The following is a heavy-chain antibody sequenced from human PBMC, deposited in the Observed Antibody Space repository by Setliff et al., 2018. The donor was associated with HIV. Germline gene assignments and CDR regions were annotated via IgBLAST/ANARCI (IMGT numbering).Heavy chain of an antibody. D-gene: IGHD2-15*01. V-gene: IGHV1-69*10. Sequence: ASVKVSCKASGGTFSISAISWVRQAPGQGLEWMGGIIPILGIANYAQRFQGRLTITADESTRTAYVELSSLTSEDTAVYYCARPTNGYCSGGTCPDTFDIWGQGTLVTVSS. CDR1: GGTFSISA. J-gene: IGHJ3*02. CDR3: ARPTNGYCSGGTCPDTFDI. CDR2: IIPILGIA.